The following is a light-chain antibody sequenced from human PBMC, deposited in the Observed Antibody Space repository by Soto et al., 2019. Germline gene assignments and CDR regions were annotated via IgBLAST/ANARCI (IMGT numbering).Light chain of an antibody. V-gene: IGKV1-39*01. CDR2: AAS. CDR3: QQSYSTPRT. CDR1: QSISSY. Sequence: DIQMTQSPSSLSASVGDRVTITCRASQSISSYLNWYQQQPGKAPKLLIYAASSLQSGVPSRFSGSVSGTDFTLTISSLQPEDFGTYYCQQSYSTPRTFGQGTKVDIK. J-gene: IGKJ1*01.